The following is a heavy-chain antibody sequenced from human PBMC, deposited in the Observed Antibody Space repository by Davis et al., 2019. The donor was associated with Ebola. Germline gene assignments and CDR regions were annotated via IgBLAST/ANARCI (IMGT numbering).Heavy chain of an antibody. Sequence: ASVKVSCKASGYTFSYYIHWVRQAPGQGLEWLGRVILKSGATNYAQKFQGRVTMTRDTSISTVYMELSSLRYDDTADYYCARGHNYAHEYWGQGTLVTVSS. J-gene: IGHJ4*02. CDR3: ARGHNYAHEY. CDR1: GYTFSYY. CDR2: VILKSGAT. V-gene: IGHV1-2*06. D-gene: IGHD4-11*01.